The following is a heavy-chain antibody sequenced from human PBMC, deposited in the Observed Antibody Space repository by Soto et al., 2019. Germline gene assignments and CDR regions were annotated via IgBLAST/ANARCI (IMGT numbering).Heavy chain of an antibody. D-gene: IGHD6-25*01. CDR1: GYSFIYYY. CDR2: IDPNGGST. CDR3: ARAADYYYYGMDV. V-gene: IGHV1-46*01. J-gene: IGHJ6*02. Sequence: ASVKVSCKASGYSFIYYYIHWVRQAPGQGLEWMGLIDPNGGSTTYAQNFQGRITLTRDTSTSTVYMELSSLRSEDTAVYYCARAADYYYYGMDVWGQGTTVTVSS.